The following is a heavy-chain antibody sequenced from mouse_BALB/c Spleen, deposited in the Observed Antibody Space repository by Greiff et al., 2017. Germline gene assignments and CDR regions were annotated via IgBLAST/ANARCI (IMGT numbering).Heavy chain of an antibody. V-gene: IGHV3-6*02. Sequence: EVKLQESGPGLVKPSQSLSLTCSVTGYSITSGYYWNWIRQFPGNKLEWMGYISYDGSNNYNPSLKNRISITRDTSKNQFFLKLNSVTTEDTATYYCARLLLRPYAMDYWGQGTSVTVSS. J-gene: IGHJ4*01. CDR1: GYSITSGYY. CDR3: ARLLLRPYAMDY. D-gene: IGHD1-1*01. CDR2: ISYDGSN.